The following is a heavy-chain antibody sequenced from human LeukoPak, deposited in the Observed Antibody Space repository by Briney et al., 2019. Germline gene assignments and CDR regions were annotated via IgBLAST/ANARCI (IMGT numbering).Heavy chain of an antibody. V-gene: IGHV3-21*01. CDR2: ISSSSSYI. Sequence: GGSLRLSCAASGFTFSSYSMNWVRQAPGKGLEWVSSISSSSSYIYYADSVKGRFTISRDNAKNSLYLQMNSLRAEDTAVYYCARPRGLGYCSGGSCYPTDFDYWGQGTLVTVSS. CDR3: ARPRGLGYCSGGSCYPTDFDY. J-gene: IGHJ4*02. D-gene: IGHD2-15*01. CDR1: GFTFSSYS.